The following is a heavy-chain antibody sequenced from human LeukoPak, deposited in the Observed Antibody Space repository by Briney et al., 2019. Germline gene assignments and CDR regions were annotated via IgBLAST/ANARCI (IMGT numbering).Heavy chain of an antibody. J-gene: IGHJ6*03. CDR2: ISGGGGST. CDR1: GFTFSSYG. V-gene: IGHV3-23*01. CDR3: ARGYSSSWHHYYYYMDV. Sequence: PGGSLRLSCAASGFTFSSYGMSWVRQAPGKGLEWVSAISGGGGSTYYADSVKGRFTISRDNAKNSLYLQMNSLRAEDTAVYYCARGYSSSWHHYYYYMDVWGKGTTVTVSS. D-gene: IGHD6-13*01.